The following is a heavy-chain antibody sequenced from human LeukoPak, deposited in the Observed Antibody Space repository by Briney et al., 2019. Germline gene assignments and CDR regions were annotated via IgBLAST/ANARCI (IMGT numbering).Heavy chain of an antibody. J-gene: IGHJ6*03. CDR3: ARGLSSFRPYYYYYMDV. CDR1: GYTFTSYD. Sequence: ASVKVSCKASGYTFTSYDINWVRQATGQGLEWMGWMNPNSGNTGYAQKFQGRVTITRNTSISTAYKELSSLRSEDTAVYYCARGLSSFRPYYYYYMDVWGKGTTVTVSS. CDR2: MNPNSGNT. D-gene: IGHD2-2*01. V-gene: IGHV1-8*03.